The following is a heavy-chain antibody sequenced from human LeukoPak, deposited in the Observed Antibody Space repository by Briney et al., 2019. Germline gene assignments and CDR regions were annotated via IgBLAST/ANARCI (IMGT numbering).Heavy chain of an antibody. CDR3: AGGGCGGDCYSWFDP. Sequence: GASVKVSCKASGYTFTSYGISWVRQAPGQGLEWMGWTSAYNGNTNYAQKLQGRVTMTTDTSTSTAYMELRSLRSDDTAVYYCAGGGCGGDCYSWFDPWGQGTLVTVSS. CDR2: TSAYNGNT. J-gene: IGHJ5*02. D-gene: IGHD2-21*02. CDR1: GYTFTSYG. V-gene: IGHV1-18*01.